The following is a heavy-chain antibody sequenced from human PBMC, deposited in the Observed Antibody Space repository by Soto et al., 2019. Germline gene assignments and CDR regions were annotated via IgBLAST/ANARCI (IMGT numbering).Heavy chain of an antibody. CDR3: ARDFKLEVMSYLAFNV. D-gene: IGHD1-1*01. CDR1: GFTFSSFW. V-gene: IGHV3-74*01. Sequence: GGSLRLSCAASGFTFSSFWMRWVRQPPGKGLVWVSRINNDGSSATYADSVRGRFTISRDNAKNTVYLQMNSLRAEDTAVYYCARDFKLEVMSYLAFNVWGQGATVTVS. J-gene: IGHJ6*02. CDR2: INNDGSSA.